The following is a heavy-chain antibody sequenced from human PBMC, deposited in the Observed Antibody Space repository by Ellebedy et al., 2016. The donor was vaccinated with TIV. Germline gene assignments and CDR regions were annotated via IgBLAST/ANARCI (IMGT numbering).Heavy chain of an antibody. Sequence: MPSETLSLTFTVSGGSISSYNWSWLRQPPGKGLEWIGYIYYSGSTDYNPSLKSRISISVDTSKNQCSLKLSSVTAADPAVYYCAREGYRSSWYDWGQGTLVTVSS. CDR3: AREGYRSSWYD. V-gene: IGHV4-59*13. CDR1: GGSISSYN. CDR2: IYYSGST. D-gene: IGHD6-13*01. J-gene: IGHJ4*02.